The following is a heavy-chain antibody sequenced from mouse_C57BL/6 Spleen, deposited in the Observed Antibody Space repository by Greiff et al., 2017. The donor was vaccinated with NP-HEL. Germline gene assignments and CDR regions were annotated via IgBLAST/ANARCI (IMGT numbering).Heavy chain of an antibody. CDR3: TRSESYYSNYVKGAMDY. CDR2: IDPETGGT. D-gene: IGHD2-5*01. CDR1: GYTFTDYE. J-gene: IGHJ4*01. V-gene: IGHV1-15*01. Sequence: VQLQQSGAELVRPGASVTLSCKASGYTFTDYEMHWVKQTPVHGLEWIGAIDPETGGTAYNQKFKGKAILTADKSSSTAYMELRSLTSEDSAVYYCTRSESYYSNYVKGAMDYWGQGTSVTVSS.